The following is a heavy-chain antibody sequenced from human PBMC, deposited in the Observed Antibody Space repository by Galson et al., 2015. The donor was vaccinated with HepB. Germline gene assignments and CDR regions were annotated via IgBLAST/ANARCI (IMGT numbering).Heavy chain of an antibody. V-gene: IGHV3-30-3*01. Sequence: SLRLSCAASGFTFSSYAMHWVRQAPGKGLEWVAVISYDGSNKYYADSVKGRFTISRDNSKNTLYLQMNSLRAEDTAVYYCARDLDDGCSGGSCYSYRTIRYPDYWGQGTLVTVSS. CDR3: ARDLDDGCSGGSCYSYRTIRYPDY. J-gene: IGHJ4*02. D-gene: IGHD2-15*01. CDR2: ISYDGSNK. CDR1: GFTFSSYA.